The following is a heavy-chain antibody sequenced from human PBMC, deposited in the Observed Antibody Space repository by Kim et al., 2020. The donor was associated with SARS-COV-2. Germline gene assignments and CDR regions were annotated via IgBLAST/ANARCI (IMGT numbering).Heavy chain of an antibody. D-gene: IGHD6-19*01. Sequence: ASVKVSCKASGYTFTSYAMNWVRQAPGQGLGWMGWINTNTGNPTYAQGFTGRFVFSLDTSVSTAYLQISSLKAEDTAVYYCARATSGVAVAGLDFDYWGQGTLVTVSS. V-gene: IGHV7-4-1*02. J-gene: IGHJ4*02. CDR1: GYTFTSYA. CDR3: ARATSGVAVAGLDFDY. CDR2: INTNTGNP.